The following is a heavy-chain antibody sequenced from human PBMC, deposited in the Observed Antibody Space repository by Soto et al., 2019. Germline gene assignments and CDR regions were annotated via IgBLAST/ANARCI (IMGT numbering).Heavy chain of an antibody. CDR3: VKDRGYCSSTSCYPLFDY. CDR2: ISSNGGST. J-gene: IGHJ4*02. D-gene: IGHD2-2*01. V-gene: IGHV3-64D*06. Sequence: GGSLRLSCSASGFTFSSYAMHWVRQAPGKGLEYVSAISSNGGSTYYADSVKGRFTISRDNSKNTLYLQMSSLRAEDTAVYYCVKDRGYCSSTSCYPLFDYWGQGTLVTVSS. CDR1: GFTFSSYA.